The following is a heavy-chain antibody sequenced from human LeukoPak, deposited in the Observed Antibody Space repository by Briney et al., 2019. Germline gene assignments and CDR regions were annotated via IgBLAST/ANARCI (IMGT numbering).Heavy chain of an antibody. J-gene: IGHJ5*02. Sequence: PGGSLRLSGAASGFTFGTHTMNWVRQAPGKGLEWVSAISGSGDYIHYADSVKGRITVSRDNAKDSLYLQMNSLRVEDTAVYYCVRIPNNAGFPNWFDPWGQGTLLIVSS. CDR3: VRIPNNAGFPNWFDP. D-gene: IGHD2-8*01. CDR2: ISGSGDYI. CDR1: GFTFGTHT. V-gene: IGHV3-21*01.